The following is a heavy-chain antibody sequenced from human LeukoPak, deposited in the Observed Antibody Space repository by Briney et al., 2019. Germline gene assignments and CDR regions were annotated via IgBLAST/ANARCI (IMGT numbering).Heavy chain of an antibody. V-gene: IGHV1-69*11. D-gene: IGHD2/OR15-2a*01. Sequence: SVKVSCKASGGTFSSYAISWVRQAPGQGLEWMGRIIPILGTANYAQKFQGRVTITTDESTSTAYMELSSLRSEDTAVYYCARDVRGDFDYWGQGTLGTVSS. CDR1: GGTFSSYA. CDR3: ARDVRGDFDY. J-gene: IGHJ4*02. CDR2: IIPILGTA.